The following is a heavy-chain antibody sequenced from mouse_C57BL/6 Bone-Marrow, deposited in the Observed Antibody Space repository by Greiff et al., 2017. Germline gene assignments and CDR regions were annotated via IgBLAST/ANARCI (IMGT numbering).Heavy chain of an antibody. CDR1: GYSFTDYN. Sequence: EVQLQQSGPELVKPGASVKISCKASGYSFTDYNMNWVKQSNGKSLEWIGVINPNYGTTSYNQKFKGKATLTVDQSSSTAYRQLNSLTSEDSAVYYCARPYYGSSLYYAMDYWGQGTSVTVSS. CDR2: INPNYGTT. D-gene: IGHD1-1*01. CDR3: ARPYYGSSLYYAMDY. V-gene: IGHV1-39*01. J-gene: IGHJ4*01.